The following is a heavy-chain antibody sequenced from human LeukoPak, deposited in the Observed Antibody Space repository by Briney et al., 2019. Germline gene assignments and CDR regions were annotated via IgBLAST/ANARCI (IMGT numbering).Heavy chain of an antibody. Sequence: PSETLSLTCTVSGGSISSGGYYWGWLRPHPGKGLVWLGYIYYSGSTYYNPSLKSRVTISVDTSKNQFSLKLSSVTVEDTAVYYCARASDPYCGGDWATCYYGMDVWGQGTTVTVSS. V-gene: IGHV4-31*03. D-gene: IGHD2-21*02. J-gene: IGHJ6*02. CDR1: GGSISSGGYY. CDR2: IYYSGST. CDR3: ARASDPYCGGDWATCYYGMDV.